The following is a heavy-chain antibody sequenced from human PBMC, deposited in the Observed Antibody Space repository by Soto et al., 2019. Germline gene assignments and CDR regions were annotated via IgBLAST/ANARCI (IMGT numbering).Heavy chain of an antibody. Sequence: PGGSLRLSCAASGFTFSTYRRNWVRQAPGKGLEWVSYISSGSSYIYYADSVKGRFTISRDNAKNSLYLQMNSLRAEDTAVYYCARDQSSGSYNFDYWGPGTLVTVSS. J-gene: IGHJ4*02. V-gene: IGHV3-21*01. CDR3: ARDQSSGSYNFDY. D-gene: IGHD3-10*01. CDR2: ISSGSSYI. CDR1: GFTFSTYR.